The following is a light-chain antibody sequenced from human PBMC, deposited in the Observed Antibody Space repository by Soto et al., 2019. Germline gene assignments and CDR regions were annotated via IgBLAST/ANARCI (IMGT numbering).Light chain of an antibody. CDR2: EGS. Sequence: QSALTQPASVSGSPGQSITISCTGTSSDVGGYSYVSWYQQHPGKAPKLMIYEGSNRPSGVSNRFSGSKSGNTASLTISELQAEDAAYYSCSSFSSSSTLVVFGGGTKLTVL. V-gene: IGLV2-14*01. CDR1: SSDVGGYSY. J-gene: IGLJ2*01. CDR3: SSFSSSSTLVV.